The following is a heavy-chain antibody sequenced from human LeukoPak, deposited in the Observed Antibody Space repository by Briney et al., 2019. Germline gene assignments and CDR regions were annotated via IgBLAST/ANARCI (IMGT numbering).Heavy chain of an antibody. J-gene: IGHJ4*02. Sequence: KPSETLSLTCTVSGGSISSYYWSWIRQPPGKGLEWIGYIYYSGSTNYNLSLKSRVTISVDTSKNQFSLKLSSVTAADTAVYYCARYDIVAGTFDYWGQGTLVTVSS. D-gene: IGHD5-12*01. V-gene: IGHV4-59*01. CDR3: ARYDIVAGTFDY. CDR1: GGSISSYY. CDR2: IYYSGST.